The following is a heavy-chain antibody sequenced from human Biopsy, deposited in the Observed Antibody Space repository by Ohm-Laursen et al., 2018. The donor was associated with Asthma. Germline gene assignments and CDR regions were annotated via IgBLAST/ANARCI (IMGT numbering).Heavy chain of an antibody. V-gene: IGHV3-64D*08. CDR2: IATDGSNK. J-gene: IGHJ4*02. CDR1: GFIFSSYS. D-gene: IGHD2-21*01. Sequence: SLRLSCAASGFIFSSYSMHWVRQAPGRGPEYVSFIATDGSNKFYADSVKGRSTVSRDNSKHTLYLHMTGLRADDTGVYYCVKDHSAGYYYFDDWGQGAQVTVSS. CDR3: VKDHSAGYYYFDD.